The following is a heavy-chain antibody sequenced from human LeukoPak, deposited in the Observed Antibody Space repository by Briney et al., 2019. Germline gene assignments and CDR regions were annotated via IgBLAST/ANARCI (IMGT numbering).Heavy chain of an antibody. CDR2: VFASGST. D-gene: IGHD4-17*01. CDR1: GGSVSGHY. V-gene: IGHV4-59*08. Sequence: SETLYLTCSVSGGSVSGHYWSWIRQTPERGLEWLGFVFASGSTNYNPFFKSRVTMSADMSRNQFYLGLQSVSAADTGVYFCARHQHYADYDYFDFWGQGTLVTVSS. CDR3: ARHQHYADYDYFDF. J-gene: IGHJ4*02.